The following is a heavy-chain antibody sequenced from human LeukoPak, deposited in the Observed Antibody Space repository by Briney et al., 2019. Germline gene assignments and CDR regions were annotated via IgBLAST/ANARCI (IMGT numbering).Heavy chain of an antibody. D-gene: IGHD3-10*01. CDR3: ARDLTDHYYGRDYYYYMDV. V-gene: IGHV1-69*13. CDR2: IIPIFGTA. CDR1: GGTFSSYA. Sequence: GASVKVSCKASGGTFSSYAISWVRQAPGQGLEWMGGIIPIFGTANYAQKFQGRVTITADESTSTAYMELSSLRSEDTAVYYCARDLTDHYYGRDYYYYMDVWGKGTTATISS. J-gene: IGHJ6*03.